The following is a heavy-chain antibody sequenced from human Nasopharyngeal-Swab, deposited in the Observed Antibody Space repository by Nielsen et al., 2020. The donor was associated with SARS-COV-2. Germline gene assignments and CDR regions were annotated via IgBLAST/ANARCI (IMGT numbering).Heavy chain of an antibody. J-gene: IGHJ5*02. Sequence: SETLSLTCTVSGVSITSQYWSWIRQPPGKGLEWIGYISHNSGTSYNPSPKSRVTMFMDTSKNQFTLRLRSVTAAHTAVYYCAKEGATGWFDPCGQGTLVTVSS. CDR2: ISHNSGT. CDR1: GVSITSQY. V-gene: IGHV4-59*11. CDR3: AKEGATGWFDP.